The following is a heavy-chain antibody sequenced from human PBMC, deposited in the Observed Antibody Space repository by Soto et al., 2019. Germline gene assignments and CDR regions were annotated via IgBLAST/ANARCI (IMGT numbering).Heavy chain of an antibody. CDR3: ASGDRPVPGGY. CDR2: ISSSSSYT. CDR1: GFTFSDYY. V-gene: IGHV3-11*06. D-gene: IGHD3-10*01. Sequence: QVQLVESGGGLLKPGGSLRLSCAASGFTFSDYYMSWIRQAPGKGLEWVSYISSSSSYTNYADSVKGRFTISRDNAKKSLYLQMNSLRAEDTAVYYCASGDRPVPGGYWGQGTLVTVSS. J-gene: IGHJ4*02.